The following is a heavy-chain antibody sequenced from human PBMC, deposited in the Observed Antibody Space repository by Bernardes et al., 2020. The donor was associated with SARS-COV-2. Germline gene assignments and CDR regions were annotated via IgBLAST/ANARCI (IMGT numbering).Heavy chain of an antibody. J-gene: IGHJ6*02. CDR3: ARAHSGSYRSGMDV. CDR2: ISYDGSNK. Sequence: GGSLRLSCAASGFTFSSYAMHWVRQAPGKGLEWVAVISYDGSNKYYADSVKGRFTISRDNSKNTLYLQMNSLRAEDTAVYYCARAHSGSYRSGMDVWGQGTTVTVSS. D-gene: IGHD3-10*01. V-gene: IGHV3-30-3*01. CDR1: GFTFSSYA.